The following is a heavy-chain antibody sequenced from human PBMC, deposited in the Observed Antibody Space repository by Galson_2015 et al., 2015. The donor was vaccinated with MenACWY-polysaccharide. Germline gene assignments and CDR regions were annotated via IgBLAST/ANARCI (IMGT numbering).Heavy chain of an antibody. CDR2: ITVSGDNT. D-gene: IGHD6-13*01. CDR1: GFTFTNYA. Sequence: SCAASGFTFTNYAMSWVRQTPGEGLEWVSAITVSGDNTYYADSVKGRFAISRDNSKSTLSLQMNSLRTEDTAVYYCAKGLRGPAAGTDYFDYWGQGTLVTVSS. CDR3: AKGLRGPAAGTDYFDY. V-gene: IGHV3-23*01. J-gene: IGHJ4*02.